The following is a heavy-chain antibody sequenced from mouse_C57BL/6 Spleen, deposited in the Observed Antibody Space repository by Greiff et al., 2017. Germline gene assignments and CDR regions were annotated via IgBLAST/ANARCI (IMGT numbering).Heavy chain of an antibody. CDR3: ARKDALGAMYY. J-gene: IGHJ4*01. D-gene: IGHD4-1*01. CDR1: GYTFTSYW. Sequence: QVQLQQPGTELVKPGASVKMSCKASGYTFTSYWMHWVKQRTGQGLEWIGNINPSNGGTNYNEKFKSKATLTVDKSSSTAYMQLSSLTSEDSAVYYCARKDALGAMYYWGQGTSVTVSS. V-gene: IGHV1-53*01. CDR2: INPSNGGT.